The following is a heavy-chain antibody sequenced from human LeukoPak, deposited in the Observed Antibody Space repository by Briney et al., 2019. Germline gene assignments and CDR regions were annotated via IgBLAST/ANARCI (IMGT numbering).Heavy chain of an antibody. CDR1: GFTFSSYA. J-gene: IGHJ6*03. CDR2: IVSSGDTT. Sequence: GGSLRLSCAASGFTFSSYAMSWVRQAPGKGLEWVSAIVSSGDTTYYADSVKGRFTISRDNSKNTLYLQMNSLRAEDTAVYYCAKADGGQWPSSYYYYYMDVWGKGTTVTVSS. D-gene: IGHD6-19*01. V-gene: IGHV3-23*01. CDR3: AKADGGQWPSSYYYYYMDV.